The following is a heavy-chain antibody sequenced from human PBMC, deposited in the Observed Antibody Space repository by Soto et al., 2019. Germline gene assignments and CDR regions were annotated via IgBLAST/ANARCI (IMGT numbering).Heavy chain of an antibody. Sequence: QVQLVQSGAEVKKPGSSVKISCKASGGTFSSNTINWVRQAAGQGLEWMGGIIPIFGTANYAQKFQGRVTITADKSTNTEYMELSSLTSGDTAVYYCASKAACGGDCYAFDSWGQGTLVTVSS. CDR2: IIPIFGTA. D-gene: IGHD2-21*02. V-gene: IGHV1-69*06. CDR1: GGTFSSNT. CDR3: ASKAACGGDCYAFDS. J-gene: IGHJ4*02.